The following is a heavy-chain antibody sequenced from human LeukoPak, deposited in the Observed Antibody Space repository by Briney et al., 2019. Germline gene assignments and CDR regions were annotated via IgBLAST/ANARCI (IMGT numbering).Heavy chain of an antibody. Sequence: GGSLRLSCADSGVTFSGSAMHWIRQASGKGLEWVGLIRSRGNSYATGYAASVKDRFTLSRDDSKSTAYLQMNSLKAGDTAVYYCARQYEAAGGTYPDSWGQGTLVTVSS. CDR1: GVTFSGSA. V-gene: IGHV3-73*01. CDR3: ARQYEAAGGTYPDS. CDR2: IRSRGNSYAT. D-gene: IGHD6-13*01. J-gene: IGHJ4*02.